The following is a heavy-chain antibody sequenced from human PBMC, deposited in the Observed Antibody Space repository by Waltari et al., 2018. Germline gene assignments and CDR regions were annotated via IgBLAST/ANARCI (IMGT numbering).Heavy chain of an antibody. CDR1: GFNFSSYA. CDR2: ISSNGGAT. V-gene: IGHV3-64D*06. CDR3: VKVHSGGYYFDAFDI. J-gene: IGHJ3*02. D-gene: IGHD3-22*01. Sequence: EVQLVESGGGLVQPGGSLRLSCSASGFNFSSYAMHWVRQAPGKGLKYVSAISSNGGATFYADSVKDRFTISRDNSKSTLYLQMSSLRAEDTAVYYCVKVHSGGYYFDAFDIWGQGTMVTVSS.